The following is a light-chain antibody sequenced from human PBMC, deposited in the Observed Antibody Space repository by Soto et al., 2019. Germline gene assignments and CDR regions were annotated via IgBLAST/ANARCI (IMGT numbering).Light chain of an antibody. CDR1: QDISNY. CDR3: MQALQTPWT. V-gene: IGKV2-28*01. J-gene: IGKJ1*01. CDR2: LGS. Sequence: MTQSPSSLSASVGDGVTITCQASQDISNYLNWYQQKPGQSPQLLIYLGSNRASGVPDRFSGSGSGTDFTLEISRVEAEDVGVYYCMQALQTPWTFGQGTKVDIK.